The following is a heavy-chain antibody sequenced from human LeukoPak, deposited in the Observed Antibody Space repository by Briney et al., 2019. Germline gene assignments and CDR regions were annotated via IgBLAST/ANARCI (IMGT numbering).Heavy chain of an antibody. D-gene: IGHD1-1*01. V-gene: IGHV6-1*01. CDR1: GDGVSSNSTG. Sequence: ASQTLSLTCAISGDGVSSNSTGWNWIRQSPSRGLEWLGRTYYRSKWYKNYAVSVKSRITINPQTSKNQFSLQLNSVTPEDTAVYYCARVSNWNWFDPWGQGTLVTVSS. CDR2: TYYRSKWYK. J-gene: IGHJ5*02. CDR3: ARVSNWNWFDP.